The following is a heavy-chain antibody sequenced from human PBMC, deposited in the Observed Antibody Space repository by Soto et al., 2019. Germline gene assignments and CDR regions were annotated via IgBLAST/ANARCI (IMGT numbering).Heavy chain of an antibody. V-gene: IGHV1-18*01. D-gene: IGHD1-26*01. CDR3: AKTFVGASKGVGADY. CDR2: IGADNGDT. CDR1: GYTFTNYG. Sequence: QVQLVQSGAEVKKPGASVKVSCKASGYTFTNYGINWVRQAPGQGLEWMGWIGADNGDTNYAQKLQGRVTMTTDTSTSTAYMELRSLRSDDTAVYYCAKTFVGASKGVGADYWGQGTLVTVSS. J-gene: IGHJ4*02.